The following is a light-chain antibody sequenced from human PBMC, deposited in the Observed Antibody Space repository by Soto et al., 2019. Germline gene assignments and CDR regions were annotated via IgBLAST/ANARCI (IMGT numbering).Light chain of an antibody. CDR2: VGS. Sequence: QSVLTQPASVSGSPGQSITISCTGTSSDVGSYNLVSWYQQHPGKAPKLMIYVGSKRPSGVSNRFSGSKSGNTASLTISGLQAEDEADYYCCSYAGSSTFGVVFGGGTKLTVL. J-gene: IGLJ2*01. CDR1: SSDVGSYNL. V-gene: IGLV2-23*03. CDR3: CSYAGSSTFGVV.